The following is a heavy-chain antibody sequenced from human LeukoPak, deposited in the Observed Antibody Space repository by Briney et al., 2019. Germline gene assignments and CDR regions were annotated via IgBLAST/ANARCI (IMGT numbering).Heavy chain of an antibody. CDR1: DYTFTIYG. J-gene: IGHJ3*02. CDR3: ARDRSSSSWRHAFDI. V-gene: IGHV1-18*01. Sequence: GCSVTVSCKASDYTFTIYGINWVRLAPGQGLEWMGWIGPYDDNTNYAQKLQGRVTMTTDTSANTVYMELRSLRSDDTAVYYCARDRSSSSWRHAFDIWGQGTIVAVPS. D-gene: IGHD6-13*01. CDR2: IGPYDDNT.